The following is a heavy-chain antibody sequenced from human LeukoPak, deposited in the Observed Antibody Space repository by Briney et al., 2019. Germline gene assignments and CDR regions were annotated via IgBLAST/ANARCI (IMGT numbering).Heavy chain of an antibody. CDR2: IYHRGST. CDR1: GYSISSGYY. V-gene: IGHV4-38-2*01. CDR3: ARGSTVTTEYYYMDA. J-gene: IGHJ6*03. Sequence: PSETLSLTCAVSGYSISSGYYWGWIRQPPGKGLEWIGSIYHRGSTYYNPSLKSRVTVSVDTSKNLFSLKLSSVTAADTAVYYCARGSTVTTEYYYMDAWGKGTTVTVSS. D-gene: IGHD4-17*01.